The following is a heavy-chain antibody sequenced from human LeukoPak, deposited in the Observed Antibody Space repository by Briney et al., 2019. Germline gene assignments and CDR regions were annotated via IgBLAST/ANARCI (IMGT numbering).Heavy chain of an antibody. J-gene: IGHJ3*02. CDR2: IYTSGST. CDR3: ARGDSSAPLAFDI. CDR1: GGSISSGSYY. D-gene: IGHD6-19*01. Sequence: SETLSLTCTVSGGSISSGSYYWSWIRQPAGKGLEWIGRIYTSGSTNYNPSLESRVTISVDTSKNQFSLKLSSVTAADTAVYYCARGDSSAPLAFDIWGQGTMVTVSS. V-gene: IGHV4-61*02.